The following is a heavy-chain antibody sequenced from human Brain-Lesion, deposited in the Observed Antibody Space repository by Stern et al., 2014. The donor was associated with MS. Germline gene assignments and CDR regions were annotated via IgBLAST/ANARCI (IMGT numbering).Heavy chain of an antibody. CDR2: FDPEDGET. V-gene: IGHV1-24*01. Sequence: MQLVESGAEEKKPGASVKVSCKVSGYTLTELSMHWVRQAPRKGLEWMGGFDPEDGETIYAQKFQGRVTMTEDTSTDTAYMELSSLRSEDTAVYYCATLSPGAGGNYYRHFDYWGQGTLVTVSS. CDR3: ATLSPGAGGNYYRHFDY. D-gene: IGHD1-26*01. J-gene: IGHJ4*02. CDR1: GYTLTELS.